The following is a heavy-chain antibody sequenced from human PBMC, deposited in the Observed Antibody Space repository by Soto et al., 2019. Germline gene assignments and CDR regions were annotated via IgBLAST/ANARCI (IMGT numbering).Heavy chain of an antibody. J-gene: IGHJ4*02. Sequence: VQLVQSGAEVKKPGASVRISCKASGYTFISYPIHWVRQAPGQRLECMGWINPANGDTRYSQKFQGRVTITRDTSATTAYMDLNSLIPDDTAIYYCAKSGSLDSWGQGTPITVSS. D-gene: IGHD1-26*01. CDR3: AKSGSLDS. CDR1: GYTFISYP. V-gene: IGHV1-3*01. CDR2: INPANGDT.